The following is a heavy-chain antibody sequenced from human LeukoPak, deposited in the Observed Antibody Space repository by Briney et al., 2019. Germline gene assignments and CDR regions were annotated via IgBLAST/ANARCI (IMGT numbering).Heavy chain of an antibody. Sequence: PGGSLRLSCAASGFSFGDYWMNWVRQAPGKGLEWVANIKQDGNEKYFVDSVRGRFTISRDNAKNSLFLQMNSLRAEDTAVYYCARQVGATSEYYFDYWGQGTLVTVSS. V-gene: IGHV3-7*01. CDR3: ARQVGATSEYYFDY. D-gene: IGHD1-26*01. CDR1: GFSFGDYW. J-gene: IGHJ4*02. CDR2: IKQDGNEK.